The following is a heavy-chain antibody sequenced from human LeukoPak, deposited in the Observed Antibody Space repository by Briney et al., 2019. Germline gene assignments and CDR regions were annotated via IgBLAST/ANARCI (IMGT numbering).Heavy chain of an antibody. D-gene: IGHD1-26*01. CDR2: IYYSGST. V-gene: IGHV4-61*01. CDR1: GGSVSSGSYY. CDR3: ARQYSGSFDY. Sequence: SETLSLTCTVSGGSVSSGSYYWSWIRQPPGKGLEWIGYIYYSGSTNYNPSLKSRVTISVDTSKNQFSLKLSSVTAADTAVYYCARQYSGSFDYWGQGTLATVSS. J-gene: IGHJ4*02.